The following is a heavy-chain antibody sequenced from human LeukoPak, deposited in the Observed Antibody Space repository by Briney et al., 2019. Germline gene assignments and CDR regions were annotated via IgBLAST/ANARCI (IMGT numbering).Heavy chain of an antibody. D-gene: IGHD3-16*02. Sequence: GGSLRLSCAASGFTFSSYAMSWVRQAPGKGLEWVSAISGSGGSTYYADSVKGRFTISRDNSKNTLYLQMNNLRAEDTAVYYCAKGGLRLGELSSFDYWGQGTLVTVSS. V-gene: IGHV3-23*01. CDR1: GFTFSSYA. CDR2: ISGSGGST. CDR3: AKGGLRLGELSSFDY. J-gene: IGHJ4*02.